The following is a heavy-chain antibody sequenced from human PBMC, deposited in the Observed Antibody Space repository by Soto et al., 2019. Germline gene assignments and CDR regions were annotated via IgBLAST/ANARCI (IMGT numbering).Heavy chain of an antibody. D-gene: IGHD2-15*01. CDR1: GFSFSDYY. CDR3: ARGACITCYYDDWFET. J-gene: IGHJ5*02. V-gene: IGHV3-11*01. CDR2: ISGSGDNI. Sequence: QVQLVESGGGLVKPGGSLRVSCAASGFSFSDYYMTWIRQAPGTGLVWVSYISGSGDNIRYADSVKGRFPISRENAKNSLYLQMDSLRVEDTAVYYCARGACITCYYDDWFETWGQGTLVTVSS.